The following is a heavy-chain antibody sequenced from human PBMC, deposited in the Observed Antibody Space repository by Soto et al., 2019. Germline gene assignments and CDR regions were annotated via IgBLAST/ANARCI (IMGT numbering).Heavy chain of an antibody. J-gene: IGHJ6*03. CDR3: ARLGVWSGAYYYMDV. CDR2: INSDGSST. D-gene: IGHD3-3*01. CDR1: GFTFSTSW. V-gene: IGHV3-74*01. Sequence: EMQVVEPGGGLVQRGGSLRLSCVASGFTFSTSWMTWVRQAPGKGLVWVARINSDGSSTRYADSVKGRFTISRDNAKNTLYLQMDSLRGDDTALYYCARLGVWSGAYYYMDVWGKGTTVTVSS.